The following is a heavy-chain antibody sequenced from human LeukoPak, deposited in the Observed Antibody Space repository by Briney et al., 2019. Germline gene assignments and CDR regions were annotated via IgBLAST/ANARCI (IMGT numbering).Heavy chain of an antibody. D-gene: IGHD2-15*01. Sequence: ASVKVSCKASGGTFSSYAISWVRQAPGQGLEWMGGIIPIFGTANYAQKFQGRVTITADESTSTDYMELSSLRSEDTAVSYCARVMVAATHPDYWGQGTLVTVSS. CDR1: GGTFSSYA. J-gene: IGHJ4*02. CDR2: IIPIFGTA. CDR3: ARVMVAATHPDY. V-gene: IGHV1-69*01.